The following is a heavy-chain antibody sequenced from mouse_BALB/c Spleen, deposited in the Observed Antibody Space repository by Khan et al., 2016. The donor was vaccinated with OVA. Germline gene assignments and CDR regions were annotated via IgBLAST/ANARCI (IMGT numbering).Heavy chain of an antibody. CDR2: VWGDGTT. D-gene: IGHD1-1*02. J-gene: IGHJ1*01. CDR1: GFSLTNYG. V-gene: IGHV2-3*01. CDR3: AQFYYGGVANCYFDV. Sequence: QVQLQQSGPGLVAPSQSLSITCTVSGFSLTNYGVSWVRQPPGKGLEWLGVVWGDGTTNYHSALRSGLSIRKDNSKSQVFLKLNSLPPEDTATYYCAQFYYGGVANCYFDVWGAGTTVTVSS.